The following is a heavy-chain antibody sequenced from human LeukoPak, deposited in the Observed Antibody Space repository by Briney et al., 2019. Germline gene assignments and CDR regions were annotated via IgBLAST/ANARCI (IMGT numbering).Heavy chain of an antibody. CDR2: IYTSGST. V-gene: IGHV4-61*02. J-gene: IGHJ2*01. CDR1: GGSISSGSYY. Sequence: TSETLSLTCTVSGGSISSGSYYWSWIRQPAGKGLEWIGRIYTSGSTNYNPSLKSRVTISVDTSKNQFSLKLSSVTAADTAVYYCARGGQAEMATIWYFDLWGRGTLVTVSS. CDR3: ARGGQAEMATIWYFDL. D-gene: IGHD5-24*01.